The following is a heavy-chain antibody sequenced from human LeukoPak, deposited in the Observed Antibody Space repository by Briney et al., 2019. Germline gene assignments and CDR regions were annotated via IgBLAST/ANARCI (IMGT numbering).Heavy chain of an antibody. J-gene: IGHJ4*02. CDR3: GKTTVGYSSGQKPAWPVDY. CDR1: GFTCGSHA. CDR2: IFGSGGSP. Sequence: GGTLRLSCEASGFTCGSHALFWVREAPGKELEWVAGIFGSGGSPHYADPVKGRFTISRDNSRNTVYLQINSLRAEDTAVYYCGKTTVGYSSGQKPAWPVDYWGQGTLVTVSS. D-gene: IGHD5-18*01. V-gene: IGHV3-23*01.